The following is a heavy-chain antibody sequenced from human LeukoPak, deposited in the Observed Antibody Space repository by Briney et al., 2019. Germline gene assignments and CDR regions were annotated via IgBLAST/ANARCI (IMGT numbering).Heavy chain of an antibody. J-gene: IGHJ4*02. CDR2: IIPIFGTA. V-gene: IGHV1-69*05. Sequence: SVKVSCKASGGTFSSYGLSWVRQAPGHGLEWMGRIIPIFGTANYAQKFQGRVTITTDESTNTAYLELSSLRSEDTAVYYCARDPGGMTIDWLEGYYFQYWGQGTLVTVS. CDR1: GGTFSSYG. D-gene: IGHD3-9*01. CDR3: ARDPGGMTIDWLEGYYFQY.